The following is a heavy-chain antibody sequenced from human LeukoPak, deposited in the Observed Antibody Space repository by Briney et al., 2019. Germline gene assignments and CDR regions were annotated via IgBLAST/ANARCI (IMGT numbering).Heavy chain of an antibody. Sequence: PSETLSLTCAVSGYSISSGYYWGWIRQPPGKGLEWIGSIYHSGSTYYNPSLKSRVTISVDTSKNQFSLKLSSVTAADTAVYYCARGGYSYGFWRYYFDYWGQGTPVTVSS. CDR2: IYHSGST. V-gene: IGHV4-38-2*01. J-gene: IGHJ4*02. D-gene: IGHD5-18*01. CDR1: GYSISSGYY. CDR3: ARGGYSYGFWRYYFDY.